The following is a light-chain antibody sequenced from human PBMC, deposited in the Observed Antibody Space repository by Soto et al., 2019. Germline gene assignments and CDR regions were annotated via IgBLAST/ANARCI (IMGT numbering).Light chain of an antibody. J-gene: IGKJ1*01. Sequence: DIQMTQSPSTLSASVGDRVTITCRASQSISSWLAWYQQKPGKAPKLLIYKASSLESGVPSRFSGSGSGTEFTLTISSLQPDDFATYHCQQYNTYPTWTFGQGTKVDVK. CDR2: KAS. CDR3: QQYNTYPTWT. V-gene: IGKV1-5*03. CDR1: QSISSW.